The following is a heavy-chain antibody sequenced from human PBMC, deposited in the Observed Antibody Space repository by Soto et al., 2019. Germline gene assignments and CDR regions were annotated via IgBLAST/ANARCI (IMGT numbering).Heavy chain of an antibody. V-gene: IGHV3-30*04. Sequence: QVQLVESGGGVVQPGRSLRLSCAASGFTFSSYAMHWVRQAPGKGLEWVAVIAYDGRNKYYADSVKGRFTISRDNSKNTLYLQMNSLRIEDTAVYDCARELERVFAYWGQGTLVTVSS. J-gene: IGHJ4*02. CDR3: ARELERVFAY. CDR1: GFTFSSYA. D-gene: IGHD1-1*01. CDR2: IAYDGRNK.